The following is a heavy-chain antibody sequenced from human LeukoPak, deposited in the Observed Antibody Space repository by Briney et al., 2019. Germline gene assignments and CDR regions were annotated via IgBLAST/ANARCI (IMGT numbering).Heavy chain of an antibody. D-gene: IGHD5-24*01. V-gene: IGHV4-61*02. J-gene: IGHJ4*02. CDR3: ARDGYNSVY. CDR2: IYTSGST. Sequence: SETLSLTCTVSGGSISSGSHYWSWIRQPAGKGLEWIGRIYTSGSTNYNPSLKSRVTISVDTSKNQFSLKLSSVTAADTAVYYCARDGYNSVYWGQGTLVTVSS. CDR1: GGSISSGSHY.